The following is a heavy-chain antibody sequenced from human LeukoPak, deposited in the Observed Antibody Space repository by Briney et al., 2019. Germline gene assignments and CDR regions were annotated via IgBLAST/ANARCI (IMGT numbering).Heavy chain of an antibody. CDR1: GFTFDTYC. V-gene: IGHV3-23*01. Sequence: GGSLRLSCAASGFTFDTYCMSWVRQAPGKGLGWVSCISGSGNYMYYKDSVKGRFTISRDNSKNSLLLQMHSLRAEDSAVYYCAKGGHPAVETTRFDSWGQGTLVTVSS. CDR3: AKGGHPAVETTRFDS. D-gene: IGHD2-21*02. CDR2: ISGSGNYM. J-gene: IGHJ5*01.